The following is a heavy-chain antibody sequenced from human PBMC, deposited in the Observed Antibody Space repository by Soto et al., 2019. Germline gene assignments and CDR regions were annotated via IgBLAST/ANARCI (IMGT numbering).Heavy chain of an antibody. Sequence: ASVKVSCKASGYTCTGYYMHWVRQAPGQGLEWMGWINPNSGGTNYAQKFQGWVTMTRDTSISTAYMELSRLRSDDTAVYYCARGVTNRRAFWSGYYGYYYGMDVWGQGTTVTVSS. V-gene: IGHV1-2*04. CDR1: GYTCTGYY. J-gene: IGHJ6*02. D-gene: IGHD3-3*01. CDR3: ARGVTNRRAFWSGYYGYYYGMDV. CDR2: INPNSGGT.